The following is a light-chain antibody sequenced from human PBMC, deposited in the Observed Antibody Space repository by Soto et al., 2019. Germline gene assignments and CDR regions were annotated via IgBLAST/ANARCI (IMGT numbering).Light chain of an antibody. CDR1: QSVSRY. V-gene: IGKV3-11*01. Sequence: DIVLTQSPATLSLSPGERATLSCRASQSVSRYLAWYQQKPGQAPRLLIYDASNRATGIPARFSGSGSGTDFTLTISSLEPEDFAVYYYQQRSDWPSTFGGGTKVEI. J-gene: IGKJ4*01. CDR2: DAS. CDR3: QQRSDWPST.